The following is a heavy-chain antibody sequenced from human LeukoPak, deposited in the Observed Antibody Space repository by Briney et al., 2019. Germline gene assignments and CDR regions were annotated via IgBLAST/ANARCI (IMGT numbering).Heavy chain of an antibody. CDR2: INHRGST. CDR1: GGSFSGYY. Sequence: SETLSLTCAVYGGSFSGYYWSWLRQPPGKGLEWIGEINHRGSTNYNPSLKSRVTISVDTSKNQFSLKLSSVTAADTAVYYCARAVGYCSGGSCSLDYWGQGTLVTVSS. V-gene: IGHV4-34*01. D-gene: IGHD2-15*01. CDR3: ARAVGYCSGGSCSLDY. J-gene: IGHJ4*02.